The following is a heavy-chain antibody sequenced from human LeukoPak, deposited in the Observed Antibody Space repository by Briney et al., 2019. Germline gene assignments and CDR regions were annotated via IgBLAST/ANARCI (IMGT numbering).Heavy chain of an antibody. CDR3: ARVVGYSSGWLLYYYYYYMDV. J-gene: IGHJ6*03. Sequence: GSLRLSCAASGFTLSSYWMSWVRQAPGKGLEWVANIKQDGSEKYYVDSVKGRFTISRDNAKNSLYLQMNSLRAEDTAVYYCARVVGYSSGWLLYYYYYYMDVWSKGTTVTVSS. CDR2: IKQDGSEK. D-gene: IGHD6-19*01. CDR1: GFTLSSYW. V-gene: IGHV3-7*02.